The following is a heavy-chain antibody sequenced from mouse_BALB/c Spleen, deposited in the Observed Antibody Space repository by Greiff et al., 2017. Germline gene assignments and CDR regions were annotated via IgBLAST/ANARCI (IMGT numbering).Heavy chain of an antibody. J-gene: IGHJ4*01. Sequence: EVQLQESGPGLVKPSQSLSLTCSVTGYSITSGYYWNWIRQFPGNKLEWMGYISYDGSNNYNPSLKNRISITRDTSKNQFFLKLNSVTTEDTATYYCATHYYGYDYAMDYWGQGTSVTVSS. CDR1: GYSITSGYY. CDR3: ATHYYGYDYAMDY. CDR2: ISYDGSN. V-gene: IGHV3-6*02. D-gene: IGHD1-2*01.